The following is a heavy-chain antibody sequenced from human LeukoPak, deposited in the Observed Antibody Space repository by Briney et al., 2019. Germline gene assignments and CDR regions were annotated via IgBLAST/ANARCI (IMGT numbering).Heavy chain of an antibody. V-gene: IGHV3-23*01. CDR3: AKDASGSPYYFDY. CDR1: RFTFSSYA. CDR2: ISAGGGAT. Sequence: GGSLRLSRATSRFTFSSYAMSWVRQAPGKGLEWVSAISAGGGATYYADSVKGRFTISRDNSKNTLYLQMNSLRADDTAVYYCAKDASGSPYYFDYWGQGTLVTVSS. J-gene: IGHJ4*02. D-gene: IGHD3-10*01.